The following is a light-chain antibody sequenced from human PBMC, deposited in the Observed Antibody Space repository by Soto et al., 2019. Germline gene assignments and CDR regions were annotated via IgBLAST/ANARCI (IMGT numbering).Light chain of an antibody. V-gene: IGKV1-12*01. Sequence: DLQMTQSPSAVSASVGDRVTITCRASQGINHWLAWYQQKPGIAPKLLISSSSILQSGVPSRFSGTASGTDFTLTISNLQPEDFATYYCLQTNSFPLTFGGGTKVEIK. CDR2: SSS. CDR3: LQTNSFPLT. J-gene: IGKJ4*01. CDR1: QGINHW.